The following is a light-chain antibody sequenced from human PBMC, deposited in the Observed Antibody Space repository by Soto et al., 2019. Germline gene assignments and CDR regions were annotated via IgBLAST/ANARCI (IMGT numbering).Light chain of an antibody. V-gene: IGKV3-11*01. J-gene: IGKJ1*01. CDR3: QQRGNWSQT. Sequence: EIVLTQSPATLSLSPGERATLSCRASQSVSRSLAWYQQKSGQAPRLLIYDASNSATGLPTRFSGSGSGTDSALTISSLEREDFAVYYSQQRGNWSQTFGQRTK. CDR1: QSVSRS. CDR2: DAS.